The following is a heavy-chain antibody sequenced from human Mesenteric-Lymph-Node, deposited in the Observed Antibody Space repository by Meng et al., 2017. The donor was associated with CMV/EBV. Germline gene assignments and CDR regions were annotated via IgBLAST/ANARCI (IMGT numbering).Heavy chain of an antibody. Sequence: GYTFTSYYMRWVRQAPGQGLGWMGMIKPSGGSTSYPQKFQGRVTMTRDTSTSTVYMEVSSLRSEATAVYYCARSSGSGSYSGYYFDYWGQGTLVTVSS. CDR2: IKPSGGST. CDR1: GYTFTSYY. D-gene: IGHD3-10*01. CDR3: ARSSGSGSYSGYYFDY. V-gene: IGHV1-46*01. J-gene: IGHJ4*02.